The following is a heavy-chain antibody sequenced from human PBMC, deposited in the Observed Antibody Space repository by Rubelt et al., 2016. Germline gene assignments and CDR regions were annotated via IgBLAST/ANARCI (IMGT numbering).Heavy chain of an antibody. D-gene: IGHD6-13*01. CDR1: GGSFSGYY. J-gene: IGHJ5*02. CDR2: INHSGST. V-gene: IGHV4-34*01. Sequence: QVQLQQWGAGLLKPSETLSLPCAVYGGSFSGYYWGWIRQPPGKGLEWIGEINHSGSTNYNPSLKSRVTRSVETSKNQFSLKLSVVTAADTAVYYWARGLARAAAAPRRLWFDPWGQGTLVTVSS. CDR3: ARGLARAAAAPRRLWFDP.